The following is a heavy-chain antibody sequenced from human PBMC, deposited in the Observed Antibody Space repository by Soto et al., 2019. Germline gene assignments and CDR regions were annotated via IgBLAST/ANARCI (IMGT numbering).Heavy chain of an antibody. V-gene: IGHV1-18*01. D-gene: IGHD3-3*01. J-gene: IGHJ3*02. Sequence: QGQMVQSGAEVKKPGASVKVSCRSSGYSFTNYGISWVRQAPGQGLEWMGWISAYNGNTAYAQIHQGRVTMTTDKSTSTAYMELRGLRADDTAVYYCARDRGSSRVVPAFDIWGQGTVVTVSS. CDR2: ISAYNGNT. CDR1: GYSFTNYG. CDR3: ARDRGSSRVVPAFDI.